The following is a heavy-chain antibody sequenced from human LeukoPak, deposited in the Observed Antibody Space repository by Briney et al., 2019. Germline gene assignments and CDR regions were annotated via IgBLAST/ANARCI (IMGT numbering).Heavy chain of an antibody. CDR1: GFTFTSSA. Sequence: SVKVSCKASGFTFTSSAVQWVRQARGQRLEWIGWIVVGSGNTDYAQKFQERVTITRDMSTSTAYMELSSLRSEDTAVYYCAAEDSSGYYCFWGQGTLVTVSS. V-gene: IGHV1-58*01. CDR3: AAEDSSGYYCF. D-gene: IGHD3-22*01. J-gene: IGHJ4*02. CDR2: IVVGSGNT.